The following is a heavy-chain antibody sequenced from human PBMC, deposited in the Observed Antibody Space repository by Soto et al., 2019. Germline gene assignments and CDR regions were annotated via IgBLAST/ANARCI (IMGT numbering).Heavy chain of an antibody. D-gene: IGHD3-10*01. CDR2: ISYDGSNK. Sequence: VQLVESGGGVVQPGRSLRLSCAASGFTFSSYAMHWVRQAPGKGLEWVAVISYDGSNKYYADSVKGRSTISRDNSKNTLYLQMNSLRAEDTAVYYCARVLGYYGSGSERDAFDIWGQGTMVTVSS. J-gene: IGHJ3*02. CDR3: ARVLGYYGSGSERDAFDI. CDR1: GFTFSSYA. V-gene: IGHV3-30-3*01.